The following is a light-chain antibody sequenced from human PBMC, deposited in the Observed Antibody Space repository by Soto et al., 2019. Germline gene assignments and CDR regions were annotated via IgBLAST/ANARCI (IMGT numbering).Light chain of an antibody. CDR3: AAWDDSLRCWV. CDR2: RNN. Sequence: QSVLTQPPSVSGTPGQSVTISCSGSNSNVGDNYVFWYQQLPGTAPKLLIYRNNERPSGVPNRISGSKSGTSASLAISGLRSEDEAVYHCAAWDDSLRCWVFGAGTKVTVL. J-gene: IGLJ3*02. V-gene: IGLV1-47*01. CDR1: NSNVGDNY.